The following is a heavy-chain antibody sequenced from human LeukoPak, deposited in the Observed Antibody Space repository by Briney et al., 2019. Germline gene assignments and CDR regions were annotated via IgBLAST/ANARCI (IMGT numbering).Heavy chain of an antibody. J-gene: IGHJ4*02. CDR1: GFTLSNYA. D-gene: IGHD3-10*01. V-gene: IGHV3-23*01. CDR2: ISASGTDT. CDR3: AKQLGSGNYYPTGEDY. Sequence: PGGSLRLSCAASGFTLSNYATTWVRQAPGKGLEWVSAISASGTDTYYADSVKGRFTISRDTSKNTVYLQMNSLRDEDTALYYCAKQLGSGNYYPTGEDYWGQGTLVTVPS.